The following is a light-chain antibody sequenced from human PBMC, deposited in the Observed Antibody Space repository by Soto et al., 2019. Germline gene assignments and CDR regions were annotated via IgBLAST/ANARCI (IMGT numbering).Light chain of an antibody. CDR2: DAS. V-gene: IGKV3-11*01. CDR1: QSISSY. CDR3: QQRFNWQVT. J-gene: IGKJ5*01. Sequence: EIVLTQSPVTLSLSPGERVTLSCRASQSISSYLAWYQQKPGQAPRLLIYDASNRATGIPARFSGSGSGTDFTLTISSLEPEDFAVYYCQQRFNWQVTFGQGTRLDIK.